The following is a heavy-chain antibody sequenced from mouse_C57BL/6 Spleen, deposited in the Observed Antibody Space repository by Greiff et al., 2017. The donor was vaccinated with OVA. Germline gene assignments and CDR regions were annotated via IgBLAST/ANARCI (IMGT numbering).Heavy chain of an antibody. CDR1: GYTFTDYE. CDR3: TRGSSGTFAY. J-gene: IGHJ3*01. CDR2: IDPETGGT. Sequence: QVQLKESGAELVRPGASVTLSCKASGYTFTDYEMHWVKQTPVHGLEWIGAIDPETGGTAYNQKFKGKAILTADKSSSTAYMELRSLTSEDSAVYYCTRGSSGTFAYWGQGTLVTVSA. D-gene: IGHD3-2*02. V-gene: IGHV1-15*01.